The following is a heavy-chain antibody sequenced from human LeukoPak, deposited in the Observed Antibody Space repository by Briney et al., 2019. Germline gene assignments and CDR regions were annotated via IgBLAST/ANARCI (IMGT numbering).Heavy chain of an antibody. CDR1: GFNTFSKYS. V-gene: IGHV3-21*04. Sequence: GGSLRLSCAASGFNTFSKYSMNWVRQAPGKGLEWVSCIGTRSTSMYYADSVKGRFTISRDNSKNTLYLQINSLRAEDTAVYYCATPTSGSFDYWGQGTLVTVSS. J-gene: IGHJ4*02. D-gene: IGHD1-26*01. CDR3: ATPTSGSFDY. CDR2: IGTRSTSM.